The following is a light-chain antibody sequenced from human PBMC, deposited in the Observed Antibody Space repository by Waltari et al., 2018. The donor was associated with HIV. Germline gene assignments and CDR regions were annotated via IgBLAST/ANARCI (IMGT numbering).Light chain of an antibody. V-gene: IGLV1-44*01. J-gene: IGLJ2*01. CDR3: ASWEDSLHGPV. Sequence: QSVLTQPPSASGTPGQRVPLPWSGSRSNLGNSPVAWYQQLPGTAPKLLIYSNNQRPSGVPDRISGSKSGTSASLAIGGLQSDDEADYYCASWEDSLHGPVFGGGTKLTVL. CDR2: SNN. CDR1: RSNLGNSP.